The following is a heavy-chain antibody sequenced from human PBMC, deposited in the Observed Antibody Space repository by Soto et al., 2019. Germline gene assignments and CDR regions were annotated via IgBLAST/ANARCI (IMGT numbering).Heavy chain of an antibody. D-gene: IGHD2-15*01. CDR1: GFSFSSCS. J-gene: IGHJ5*02. V-gene: IGHV3-21*01. Sequence: EVQLVESGGGLVKPGGSPRLSCAASGFSFSSCSMNWVRQAPGKGLEWVSSISSSASHINYADSVKGRFTISRDNAKKSLYLQMNSLRAEDTAVYYCARGYTGYCSGGTCYWFDPWGQGTLVTVSS. CDR3: ARGYTGYCSGGTCYWFDP. CDR2: ISSSASHI.